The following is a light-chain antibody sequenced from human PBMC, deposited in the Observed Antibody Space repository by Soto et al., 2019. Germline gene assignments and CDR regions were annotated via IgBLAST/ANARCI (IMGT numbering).Light chain of an antibody. CDR3: QQYHSYWT. J-gene: IGKJ1*01. CDR2: DAS. Sequence: QMTQYTSTLSASVGNSVTITCRASQNIRSRLAWFQQKPGKAPKILIYDASSLESGVPQRFSGSGSGTEFTLTIRSLKTDYFSTYDCQQYHSYWTFGQGTKVDIK. V-gene: IGKV1-5*01. CDR1: QNIRSR.